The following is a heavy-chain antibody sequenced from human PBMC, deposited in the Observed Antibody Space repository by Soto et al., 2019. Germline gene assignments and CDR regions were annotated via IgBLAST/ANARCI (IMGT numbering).Heavy chain of an antibody. CDR3: AKDRDGYNYFDY. CDR1: GFTLSSYG. V-gene: IGHV3-30*18. Sequence: GGSLRLSCAASGFTLSSYGMHWVRQAPGKGLEWVAVISYDGSNKYYADSVKGRFTISRDNSKNTLYLQMNSLRAGDTAMYYCAKDRDGYNYFDYWGQGTLVTVSS. J-gene: IGHJ4*02. D-gene: IGHD5-12*01. CDR2: ISYDGSNK.